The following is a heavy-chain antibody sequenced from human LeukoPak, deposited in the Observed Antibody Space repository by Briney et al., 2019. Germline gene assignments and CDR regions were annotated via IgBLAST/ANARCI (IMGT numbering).Heavy chain of an antibody. CDR3: ASRYCSAGRCDSSYYYYYGMDV. CDR2: IIPIFGTP. CDR1: GGTLNSFA. V-gene: IGHV1-69*13. Sequence: SVKVSCKASGGTLNSFAISWVRHAPGQGLEWMGGIIPIFGTPNYAQKFQAGVTITADESTNTAYMELSSLRSEDTAVYYCASRYCSAGRCDSSYYYYYGMDVWGQGTTVTVSS. D-gene: IGHD2-15*01. J-gene: IGHJ6*02.